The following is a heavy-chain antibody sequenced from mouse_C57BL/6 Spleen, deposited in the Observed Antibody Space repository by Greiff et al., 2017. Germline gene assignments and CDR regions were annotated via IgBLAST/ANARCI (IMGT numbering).Heavy chain of an antibody. CDR3: ARSTLLRYPYYFDY. D-gene: IGHD1-1*01. CDR2: IDPSDSYT. V-gene: IGHV1-69*01. J-gene: IGHJ2*01. Sequence: QVQLQQPGAELVMPGASVKLSCKASGYTFTSYWMHWVKQRPGQGLEWIGEIDPSDSYTNYNQKFKGKSTLTVDKSSSTAYMQLSSLTSEDSAVYYCARSTLLRYPYYFDYWGQGTTLTVAS. CDR1: GYTFTSYW.